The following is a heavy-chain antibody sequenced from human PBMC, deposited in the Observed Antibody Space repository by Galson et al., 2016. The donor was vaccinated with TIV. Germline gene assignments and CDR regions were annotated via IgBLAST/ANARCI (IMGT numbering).Heavy chain of an antibody. CDR3: ARERRHCGNECFLQYYYGMDV. J-gene: IGHJ6*02. V-gene: IGHV3-66*02. CDR2: IHTGGNT. Sequence: SGFPVSDNYMTWVRRAPGKGLEWVSIIHTGGNTNYADSVRGRFTISRDNAKNTVYLQMSRLRAEDAAVYYCARERRHCGNECFLQYYYGMDVWGQGTTVTVSS. CDR1: GFPVSDNY. D-gene: IGHD4-23*01.